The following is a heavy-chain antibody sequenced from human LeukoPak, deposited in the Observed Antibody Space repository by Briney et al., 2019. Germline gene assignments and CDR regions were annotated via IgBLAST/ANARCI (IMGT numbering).Heavy chain of an antibody. CDR1: SESFSGYS. V-gene: IGHV4-34*12. CDR3: ARGSSAFDY. D-gene: IGHD6-6*01. CDR2: VIHSGST. Sequence: SETLSLTCAVYSESFSGYSWSWIRQPPGKGLEWIGEVIHSGSTNYNPSLKSRVTISIDTSKKQFSLKLSSVTAADTAVYYCARGSSAFDYWGQGTLVTVSS. J-gene: IGHJ4*02.